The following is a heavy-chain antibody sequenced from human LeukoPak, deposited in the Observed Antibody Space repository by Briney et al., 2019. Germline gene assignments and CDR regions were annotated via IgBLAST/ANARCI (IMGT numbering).Heavy chain of an antibody. CDR1: GFTFSNYA. CDR2: ISSSSSYT. D-gene: IGHD6-19*01. CDR3: ASAGSGLY. Sequence: GGSLRLSCAASGFTFSNYAMTWVRQAPGKGLEWVSYISSSSSYTNYADSVKGRFTISRDNAKNSLYLQMNSLRDEDTAVYYCASAGSGLYWGQGTLVTVSS. V-gene: IGHV3-48*02. J-gene: IGHJ4*02.